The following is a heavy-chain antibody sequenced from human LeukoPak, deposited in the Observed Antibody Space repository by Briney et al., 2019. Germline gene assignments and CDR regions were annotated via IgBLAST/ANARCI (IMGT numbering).Heavy chain of an antibody. CDR1: GFTFSNAW. J-gene: IGHJ6*03. CDR3: TRTVVGATSSMGYYYYMDV. D-gene: IGHD1-26*01. Sequence: GGSLRLSCAASGFTFSNAWMSWVRQAPGKGLEWVGRIKSKTDGGTTDYAAPVKGRFTISRDDSKNTLYLQMNSLKTEDTAVYYCTRTVVGATSSMGYYYYMDVWGKGTTVTISS. V-gene: IGHV3-15*01. CDR2: IKSKTDGGTT.